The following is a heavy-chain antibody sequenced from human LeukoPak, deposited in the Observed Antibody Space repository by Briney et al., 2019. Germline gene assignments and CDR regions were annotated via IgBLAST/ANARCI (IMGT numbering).Heavy chain of an antibody. J-gene: IGHJ4*02. Sequence: GGSLRLSCAASGFTFSSYSMVWVRQAPGKGLEWVSSISSGSSYIYYADSVKGRFTISRDNAKNSLYLQMNSLRAEDTAVYYCARDYPQLAYCGGDCRPYFDYWGQGTLVTVSS. CDR1: GFTFSSYS. V-gene: IGHV3-21*01. CDR3: ARDYPQLAYCGGDCRPYFDY. D-gene: IGHD2-21*02. CDR2: ISSGSSYI.